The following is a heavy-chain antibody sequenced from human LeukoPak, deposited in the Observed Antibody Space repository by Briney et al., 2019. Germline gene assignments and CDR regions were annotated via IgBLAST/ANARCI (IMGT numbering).Heavy chain of an antibody. J-gene: IGHJ4*02. CDR3: AKESSYYDSTGYKAYYFDY. V-gene: IGHV3-64*01. D-gene: IGHD3-22*01. Sequence: PGGSLRLSCAASGFTFSSYAMHWVRQAPGKGLEYVSAISSNGGSTFYANSVKGRFTISRDISKNTLYLQMNSLRAEDTAVYYCAKESSYYDSTGYKAYYFDYWGQGTLVAVSS. CDR2: ISSNGGST. CDR1: GFTFSSYA.